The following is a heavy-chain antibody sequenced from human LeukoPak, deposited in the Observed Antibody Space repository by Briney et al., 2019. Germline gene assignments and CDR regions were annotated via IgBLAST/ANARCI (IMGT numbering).Heavy chain of an antibody. Sequence: GGSLRLSCSASGFTFNNYAMHWVRQAPGKGLEYVSAVNSNGAHTYYADSVKGRFTISRDNSKNTLYLRMSSLRPEDTALYYCVKGSVYTSGCYDYWGQGALVIVSS. J-gene: IGHJ4*02. CDR1: GFTFNNYA. D-gene: IGHD6-19*01. CDR3: VKGSVYTSGCYDY. V-gene: IGHV3-64D*06. CDR2: VNSNGAHT.